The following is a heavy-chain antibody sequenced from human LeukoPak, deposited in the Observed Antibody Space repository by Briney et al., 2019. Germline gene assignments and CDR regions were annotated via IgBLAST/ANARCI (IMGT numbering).Heavy chain of an antibody. J-gene: IGHJ4*02. CDR2: MYNSGST. CDR3: ARGIESYGDYGY. V-gene: IGHV4-59*01. Sequence: PSETLSLTCTVSGGSISDSYWSWLRQPPGKGLEWIAYMYNSGSTNYNPSLKSRVTISIDTSKNQFSLKLSSLTAADTAIYYCARGIESYGDYGYWGQGSLVTVSS. CDR1: GGSISDSY. D-gene: IGHD4-17*01.